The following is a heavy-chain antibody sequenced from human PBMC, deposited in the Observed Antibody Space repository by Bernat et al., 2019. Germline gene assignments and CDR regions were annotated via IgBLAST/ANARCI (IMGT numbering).Heavy chain of an antibody. CDR3: ARESTVGSMDV. V-gene: IGHV3-66*01. CDR2: IYSGGST. J-gene: IGHJ6*02. CDR1: GISVSSNY. Sequence: EVQLVESGGGLVQPGGSLRLSCAASGISVSSNYMNWVRQAPGKGLEWVSVIYSGGSTYYADSVKGRFTISRDNSKNTLYLKMSSLRVEDTAVYYCARESTVGSMDVWAQGTTVTVSS. D-gene: IGHD3-10*01.